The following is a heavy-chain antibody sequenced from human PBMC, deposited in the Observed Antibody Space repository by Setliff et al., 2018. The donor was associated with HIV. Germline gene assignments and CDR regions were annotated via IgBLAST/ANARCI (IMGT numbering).Heavy chain of an antibody. D-gene: IGHD3-3*01. Sequence: SETLSLTCTVSGGSISSGNYYWNWIRQPAGKGLEWIGSMSYSGTTYYNPSLRSRVTISVDTSKNQFSLKLTSVTAADTAVYFCAREDMSHWSGFLYESSWFDTWGRGILVTVSS. V-gene: IGHV4-39*02. CDR2: MSYSGTT. CDR3: AREDMSHWSGFLYESSWFDT. CDR1: GGSISSGNYY. J-gene: IGHJ5*02.